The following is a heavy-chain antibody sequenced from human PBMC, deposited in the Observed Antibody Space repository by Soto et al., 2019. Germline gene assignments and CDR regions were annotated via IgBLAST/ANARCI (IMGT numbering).Heavy chain of an antibody. CDR3: ARESSGWPYYYYYGMDV. V-gene: IGHV3-33*01. CDR2: IWYDGSNK. D-gene: IGHD6-19*01. J-gene: IGHJ6*02. CDR1: GFTFSSYG. Sequence: GGSLRLSCAASGFTFSSYGMHWVRQAPGKGLEWVAVIWYDGSNKYYADSVKGRFTISRDNSKNTLYLQMNSLRAEDTAVYYCARESSGWPYYYYYGMDVWGQGTTVTVSS.